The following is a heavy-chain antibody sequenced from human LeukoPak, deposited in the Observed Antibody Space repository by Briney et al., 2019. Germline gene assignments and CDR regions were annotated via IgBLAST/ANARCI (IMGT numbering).Heavy chain of an antibody. CDR1: GFTFSSYA. V-gene: IGHV3-23*01. CDR2: ISNTGGST. CDR3: PKVSYNYGYRGVFDP. D-gene: IGHD5-18*01. Sequence: GGSLRLSCATSGFTFSSYAMSWVRQAPGKGLEWVSTISNTGGSTYYADSVKGRYTIPRDNSRNTLYLQMNSLRAEDTAIYYCPKVSYNYGYRGVFDPWGQGTPVTVSS. J-gene: IGHJ5*02.